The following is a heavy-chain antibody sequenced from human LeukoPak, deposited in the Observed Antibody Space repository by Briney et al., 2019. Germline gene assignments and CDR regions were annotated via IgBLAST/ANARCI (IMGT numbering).Heavy chain of an antibody. V-gene: IGHV3-74*01. CDR3: PGGFGHNWSPFEN. D-gene: IGHD1-1*01. CDR1: GFTFRDYW. J-gene: IGHJ4*02. Sequence: GGSLRLSCAASGFTFRDYWMHWVRQAPGKGLVWVSRINGDGSDISYADFVKGRFTISRDNAKNTLSLQMDSLTDDDTALYYCPGGFGHNWSPFENWGQGTLVAVSS. CDR2: INGDGSDI.